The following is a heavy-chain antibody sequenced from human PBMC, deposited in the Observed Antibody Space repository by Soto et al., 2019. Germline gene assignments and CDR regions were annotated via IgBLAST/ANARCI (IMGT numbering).Heavy chain of an antibody. CDR3: ARQNGSGWEGLFDY. V-gene: IGHV3-48*03. CDR2: TSTSDSTM. Sequence: PGGSLRLSCTVSGFTFSDYEVNWVRQAPGKGLEWVSYTSTSDSTMCYADSVKGRFTISRDNAKNSLYLQMNSLRAEDTAVYYCARQNGSGWEGLFDYWGQGTLVTVSS. J-gene: IGHJ4*02. CDR1: GFTFSDYE. D-gene: IGHD6-19*01.